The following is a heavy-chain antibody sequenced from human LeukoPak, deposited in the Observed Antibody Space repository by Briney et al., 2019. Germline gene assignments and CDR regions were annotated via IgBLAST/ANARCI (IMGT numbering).Heavy chain of an antibody. CDR1: GGSISTSSYY. CDR3: AREGSPWYSSSWYYFDY. CDR2: IHYSGST. D-gene: IGHD6-13*01. V-gene: IGHV4-39*07. Sequence: SETLSLTCTVSGGSISTSSYYWGWMRQPPGKGLEWIGSIHYSGSTYYNPSLKSRVTISVDTSKNQFSLKLSSVTAADTAVYYCAREGSPWYSSSWYYFDYWGQGTLVTVSS. J-gene: IGHJ4*02.